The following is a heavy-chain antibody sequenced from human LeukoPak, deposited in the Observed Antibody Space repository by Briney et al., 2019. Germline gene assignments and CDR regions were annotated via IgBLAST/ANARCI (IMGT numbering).Heavy chain of an antibody. D-gene: IGHD3-10*01. J-gene: IGHJ4*02. CDR2: ISYSSSYI. CDR1: GFTFSSYS. V-gene: IGHV3-21*01. Sequence: GGSLRLSCAASGFTFSSYSMNWVRQAPGKGLEWVSSISYSSSYIFYADSVRGRFTISRDNAKNSLYLQMNSLRAEDTAVYYCASFYGSGSYGPSDYWGQGTLVTVSS. CDR3: ASFYGSGSYGPSDY.